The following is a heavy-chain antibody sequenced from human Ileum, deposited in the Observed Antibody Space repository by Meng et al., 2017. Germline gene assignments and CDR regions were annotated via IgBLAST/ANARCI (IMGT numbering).Heavy chain of an antibody. D-gene: IGHD2-8*01. V-gene: IGHV1-8*01. CDR1: GYTLTSYD. CDR2: MNPNSGNT. CDR3: ARVVDNEFDY. J-gene: IGHJ4*02. Sequence: QVRLVQLGVELKKPGAYVKVSCKASGYTLTSYDINWLRQAPGQGLEWMGWMNPNSGNTDYAPKFQGRITMTRDTSISTAYMELSSLRSEDTAVYFCARVVDNEFDYWGQGTLVTVSS.